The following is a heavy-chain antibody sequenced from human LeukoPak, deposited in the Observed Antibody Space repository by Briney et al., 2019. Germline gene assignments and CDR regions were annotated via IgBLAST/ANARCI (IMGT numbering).Heavy chain of an antibody. V-gene: IGHV4-34*01. CDR1: GGSFSGYY. CDR2: INHSGST. CDR3: ARHGPYYDILTGYFPYNWFDP. J-gene: IGHJ5*02. Sequence: PSETLSLTGAVYGGSFSGYYWSWIRQHPGKGLEWIGEINHSGSTNYNPSLKSRVTISVDTSKNQFSLKLSSVTAADTAVYYCARHGPYYDILTGYFPYNWFDPWGQGTLVTVSS. D-gene: IGHD3-9*01.